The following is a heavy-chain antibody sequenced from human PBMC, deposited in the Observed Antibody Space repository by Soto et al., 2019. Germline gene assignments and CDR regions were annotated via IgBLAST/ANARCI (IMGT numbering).Heavy chain of an antibody. CDR2: INHSGST. V-gene: IGHV4-34*01. CDR3: ARVEYSSSGGMDV. J-gene: IGHJ6*02. D-gene: IGHD6-6*01. CDR1: GGSFSGYY. Sequence: SETLSLTCAVYGGSFSGYYWSWIRQPPGKGLEWIGEINHSGSTNYNPSLKSRVTISVDTSKNQFSLKLSSVTAADTAVYYCARVEYSSSGGMDVWGQGTTVTVSS.